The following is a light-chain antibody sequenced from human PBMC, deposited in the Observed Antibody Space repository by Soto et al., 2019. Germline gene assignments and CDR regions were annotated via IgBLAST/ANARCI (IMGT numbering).Light chain of an antibody. CDR1: EHINNY. J-gene: IGKJ4*01. Sequence: DIQMTQSPPSLSASVGDRVTITCQASEHINNYLNWYQQIPGKAPKLLIYDASNLAAGAPSRFSGSGSGTAFTFAISGLQPDDVATYYCQQCDSLPLTFGGGTKVDIK. CDR2: DAS. CDR3: QQCDSLPLT. V-gene: IGKV1-33*01.